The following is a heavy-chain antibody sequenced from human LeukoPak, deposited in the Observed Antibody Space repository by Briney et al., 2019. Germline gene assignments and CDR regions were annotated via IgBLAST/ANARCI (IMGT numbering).Heavy chain of an antibody. V-gene: IGHV3-48*03. Sequence: GGSLRLSCAASGFTFSSYEMNWVRQAPGKGLEWVSYISSSGSTIYYADSVKGRFTISRDNAKNSLYLQMNSLRDEDTAVYYCARVRYSSGWASGGAFDYWGQGTLVTVSS. CDR1: GFTFSSYE. CDR2: ISSSGSTI. J-gene: IGHJ4*02. CDR3: ARVRYSSGWASGGAFDY. D-gene: IGHD6-19*01.